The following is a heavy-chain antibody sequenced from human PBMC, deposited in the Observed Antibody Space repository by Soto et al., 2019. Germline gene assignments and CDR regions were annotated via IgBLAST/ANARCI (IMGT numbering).Heavy chain of an antibody. D-gene: IGHD6-13*01. CDR3: ARGWGLYSTSWYRFDP. J-gene: IGHJ5*02. CDR1: GDSVSSNSAA. CDR2: TYYRSKWYN. Sequence: KQSQTLSLTCAISGDSVSSNSAAWNWIRQSPSRGLEWLGRTYYRSKWYNDYAVSVKSQITINPDTSKNQFSLQLNSVTPEDTAVYYCARGWGLYSTSWYRFDPWGQGTLVTVSS. V-gene: IGHV6-1*01.